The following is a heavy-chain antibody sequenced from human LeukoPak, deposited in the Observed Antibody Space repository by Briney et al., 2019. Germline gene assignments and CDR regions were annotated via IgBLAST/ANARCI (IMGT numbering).Heavy chain of an antibody. V-gene: IGHV3-15*01. J-gene: IGHJ3*02. D-gene: IGHD3-22*01. CDR2: IRSKTDGGTT. CDR3: TKLHDSSTVWPFDI. Sequence: PGGSLRLSCAASGFTFTHAWMSWVRQAPGKGLEWVGRIRSKTDGGTTDYAAPVKGRFIISRDDSKNTLYLQMNSLTTEDTAVYYCTKLHDSSTVWPFDIWGQGTMVTVSS. CDR1: GFTFTHAW.